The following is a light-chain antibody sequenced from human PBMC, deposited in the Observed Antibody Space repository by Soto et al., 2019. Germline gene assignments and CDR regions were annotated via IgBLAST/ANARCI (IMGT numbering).Light chain of an antibody. CDR3: QQRSNWLT. V-gene: IGKV3-11*01. J-gene: IGKJ4*01. Sequence: EIVLTQPPATLSLSPGESATLSCRASPSVTNFLAWYQQKPGQAPRLLIYDASNRATGVPARFSGSGSGTDFTLTIRSLEPEDFAVYYCQQRSNWLTFGGGTKVDIK. CDR2: DAS. CDR1: PSVTNF.